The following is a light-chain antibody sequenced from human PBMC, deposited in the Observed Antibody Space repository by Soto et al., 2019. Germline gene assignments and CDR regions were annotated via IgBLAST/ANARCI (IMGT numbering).Light chain of an antibody. V-gene: IGLV1-40*01. Sequence: QCLLTQAPSVSGAPGQRVTISCTGSSSNIGAGYDVHWYQQLPGTAPKLLIYGNSNRPSGVPDRFSGSKSGTSASLAITGLQAADEADYYCQYYDSSLSGYVFGTGTKVTV. CDR3: QYYDSSLSGYV. J-gene: IGLJ1*01. CDR2: GNS. CDR1: SSNIGAGYD.